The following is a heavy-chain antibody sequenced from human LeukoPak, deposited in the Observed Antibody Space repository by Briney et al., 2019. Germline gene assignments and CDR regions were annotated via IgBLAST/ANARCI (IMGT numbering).Heavy chain of an antibody. CDR2: IYHSGST. D-gene: IGHD2-15*01. Sequence: SETLCLTCAVSGYSISSGYYWGWIRQPPGKGLEWVGSIYHSGSTYYNPSLKSRVTISVDTSKNQFSLKLNSVAAADTAVYYCVGGTSIVVIMGANHYWGQGTLVTVTS. V-gene: IGHV4-38-2*01. J-gene: IGHJ4*02. CDR3: VGGTSIVVIMGANHY. CDR1: GYSISSGYY.